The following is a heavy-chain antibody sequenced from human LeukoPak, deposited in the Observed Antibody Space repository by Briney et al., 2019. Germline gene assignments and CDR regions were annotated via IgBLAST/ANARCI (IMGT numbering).Heavy chain of an antibody. CDR2: IYSGGST. CDR1: GFTVSSNY. D-gene: IGHD5-18*01. CDR3: ARVVVDTAMAPRYYYYYGMDV. Sequence: GGSLRLSCAASGFTVSSNYMSWVRQAPGKGLEWVSVIYSGGSTYYADSVKGRFTISRDNSKNTLYLQMNSLRAEDTAVYYCARVVVDTAMAPRYYYYYGMDVWGQGTTVTVSS. J-gene: IGHJ6*02. V-gene: IGHV3-53*01.